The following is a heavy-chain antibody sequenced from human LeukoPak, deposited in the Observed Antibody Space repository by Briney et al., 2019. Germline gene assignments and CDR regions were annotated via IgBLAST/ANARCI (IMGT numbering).Heavy chain of an antibody. CDR1: GGALSSSTFY. CDR2: IYYSGST. V-gene: IGHV4-39*07. Sequence: PSETLSLTCTVSGGALSSSTFYWGWIRQPPGKGLEWVGSIYYSGSTYYNPSLKSRVTISVDTSKNQFSLKLSSVTAADTAVYYCARVPAASYYYYYYYMDVWGKGTTVTVSS. J-gene: IGHJ6*03. CDR3: ARVPAASYYYYYYYMDV. D-gene: IGHD2-2*01.